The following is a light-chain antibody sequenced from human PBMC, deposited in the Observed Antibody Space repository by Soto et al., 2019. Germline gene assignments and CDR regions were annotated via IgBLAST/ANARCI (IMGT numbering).Light chain of an antibody. CDR1: LGITNW. CDR3: QQYNSYPYT. V-gene: IGKV1-5*01. Sequence: DIQMTQSPSTLSASVGDRVTITCRASLGITNWLAWYQQKPGKAPELLIYDASGLQSGVPSRFSGTGSGTEFTLTISSVQPDDFATYYCQQYNSYPYTFGQGTKWISN. CDR2: DAS. J-gene: IGKJ2*01.